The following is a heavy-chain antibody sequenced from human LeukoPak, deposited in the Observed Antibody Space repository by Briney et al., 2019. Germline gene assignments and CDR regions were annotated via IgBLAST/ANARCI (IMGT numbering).Heavy chain of an antibody. CDR1: GYSISSSNW. Sequence: PSXTLSLTCAVSGYSISSSNWWGWIRQPPGKGLEWIGYIYYGGSTYYNPSLKSRVTMSVDTSKNQVSLKLSSVTAADTAVYYCARGVDPAAYDYWGQGTLVTVSS. CDR3: ARGVDPAAYDY. V-gene: IGHV4-28*03. D-gene: IGHD2-2*01. CDR2: IYYGGST. J-gene: IGHJ4*02.